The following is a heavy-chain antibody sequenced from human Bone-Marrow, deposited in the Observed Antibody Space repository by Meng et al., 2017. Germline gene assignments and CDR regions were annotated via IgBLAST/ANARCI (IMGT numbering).Heavy chain of an antibody. CDR2: INPSGGRT. V-gene: IGHV1-46*01. CDR1: GDTFTSYY. D-gene: IGHD6-19*01. J-gene: IGHJ3*02. CDR3: ATTRLREYSIGWYEDDALDI. Sequence: ASLKVSCKASGDTFTSYYMHWVRHAPGQGLEWMGIINPSGGRTSYGQQFQGRVTMTRDTSTSTAYMELSIMRSEDTAVYYCATTRLREYSIGWYEDDALDIWGQGTKVTVSS.